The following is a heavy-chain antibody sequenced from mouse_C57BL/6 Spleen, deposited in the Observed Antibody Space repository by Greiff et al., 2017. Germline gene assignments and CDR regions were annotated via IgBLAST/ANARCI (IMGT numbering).Heavy chain of an antibody. V-gene: IGHV1-42*01. CDR3: AREEEYYFDY. CDR1: GYSFTGYY. Sequence: VQLQQSGPELVKPGASVKISCKASGYSFTGYYMNWVKQSPEKSLEWIGEINPSTGGTTYNQKFKAKATLTVDKSSSTAYMELKSLTSEDSAVYYCAREEEYYFDYWGQGTTLSVSS. J-gene: IGHJ2*01. CDR2: INPSTGGT.